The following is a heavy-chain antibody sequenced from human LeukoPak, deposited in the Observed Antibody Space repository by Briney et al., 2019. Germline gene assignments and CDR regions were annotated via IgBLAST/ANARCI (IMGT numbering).Heavy chain of an antibody. CDR3: AKASIAARPYYYYGMDV. CDR2: ISWNSGSI. D-gene: IGHD6-6*01. CDR1: GFTFDDYA. V-gene: IGHV3-9*01. J-gene: IGHJ6*02. Sequence: GRSLRLSCAASGFTFDDYALHWVRQAPGKGLEWVSGISWNSGSIGYADSVKGRFTISRDNAKNSLYLQMNSLRAEDTALYYCAKASIAARPYYYYGMDVWGQGTTVTVSS.